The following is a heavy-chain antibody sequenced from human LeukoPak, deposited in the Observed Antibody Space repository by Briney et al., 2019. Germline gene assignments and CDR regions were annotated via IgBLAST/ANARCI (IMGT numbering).Heavy chain of an antibody. J-gene: IGHJ5*02. D-gene: IGHD5-18*01. CDR2: INHSGST. V-gene: IGHV4-34*01. Sequence: SETLSLTCAVYGGSFSGYYWSWIRQPPGKGLEWIGEINHSGSTNYNPSLKSRVTISVDTSKNQFSLKLSSVTAADTAVYYCARGSFVVQLWPYNWFDPWGQGTLVTVSS. CDR3: ARGSFVVQLWPYNWFDP. CDR1: GGSFSGYY.